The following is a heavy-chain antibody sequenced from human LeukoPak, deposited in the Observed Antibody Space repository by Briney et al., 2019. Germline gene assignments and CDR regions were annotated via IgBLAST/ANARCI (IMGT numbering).Heavy chain of an antibody. Sequence: GGSLRLSCAASGFTFSSYSMNWVRQAPGKGLEWVSSISSSSSYIYYADSVKGRFTISRDNAKNSLYLQVNSLRAEDTAVYYCGRADYTYYYDSSGPKSFDYWGQGTLVTVSS. V-gene: IGHV3-21*01. CDR1: GFTFSSYS. CDR2: ISSSSSYI. J-gene: IGHJ4*02. D-gene: IGHD3-22*01. CDR3: GRADYTYYYDSSGPKSFDY.